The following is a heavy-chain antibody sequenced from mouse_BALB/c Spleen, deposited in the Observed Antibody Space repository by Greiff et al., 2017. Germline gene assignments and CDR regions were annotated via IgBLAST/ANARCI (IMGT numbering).Heavy chain of an antibody. Sequence: VHVKQSGPELVKPGASVKMSCKASGYTFTSYVMHWVKQKPGQGLEWIGYINPYNDGTKYNEKFKGKATLTSDKSSSTAYMELSSLTSEDSAVYYCARRVITTVGSFDVWGAGTTVTVSS. CDR3: ARRVITTVGSFDV. CDR2: INPYNDGT. J-gene: IGHJ1*01. CDR1: GYTFTSYV. D-gene: IGHD1-1*01. V-gene: IGHV1-14*01.